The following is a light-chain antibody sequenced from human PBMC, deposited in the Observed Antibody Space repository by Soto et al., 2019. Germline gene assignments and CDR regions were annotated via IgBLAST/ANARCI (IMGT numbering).Light chain of an antibody. CDR1: QSVSSSY. V-gene: IGKV3-20*01. Sequence: EIVLTQSPDTLSLSPGEGATLSCRASQSVSSSYLAWYQQRPGQAPRLLIYGASSRATGIPDRFSGSGSGTDFSLTISRLEPEDFAVYYCQQYGVSPRTFGQGTKVDIK. CDR3: QQYGVSPRT. J-gene: IGKJ1*01. CDR2: GAS.